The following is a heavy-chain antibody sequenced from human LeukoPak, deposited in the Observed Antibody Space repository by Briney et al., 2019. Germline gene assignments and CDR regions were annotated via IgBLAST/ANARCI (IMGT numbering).Heavy chain of an antibody. Sequence: ASVKVSCKASGYTFSGYYMHWVRQAPGQGLEWMGWINPHNGDTNYTQKFQGRVTMTRDTSINIAYMELNRLTSDDTAVSYCARDRAYSQWLVRYWFDPWGQGTLVTVSS. CDR3: ARDRAYSQWLVRYWFDP. J-gene: IGHJ5*02. D-gene: IGHD6-19*01. CDR2: INPHNGDT. V-gene: IGHV1-2*02. CDR1: GYTFSGYY.